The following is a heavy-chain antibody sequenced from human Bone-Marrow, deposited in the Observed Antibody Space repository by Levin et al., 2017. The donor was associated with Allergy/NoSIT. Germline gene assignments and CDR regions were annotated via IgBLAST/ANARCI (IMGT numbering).Heavy chain of an antibody. CDR3: ARPERNCSSTSCYVPGFDY. CDR1: GYSFTSYW. D-gene: IGHD2-2*01. CDR2: IYPGDSDT. V-gene: IGHV5-51*01. J-gene: IGHJ4*02. Sequence: RGESLKISCKGSGYSFTSYWIGWVRQMPGKGLEWMGIIYPGDSDTRYSPSFQGQVTISADKSISTAYLQWSSLKASDTAMYYCARPERNCSSTSCYVPGFDYWGQGTLVTVSS.